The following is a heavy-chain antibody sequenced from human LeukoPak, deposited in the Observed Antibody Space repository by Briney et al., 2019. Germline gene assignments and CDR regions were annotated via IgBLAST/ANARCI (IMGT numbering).Heavy chain of an antibody. CDR1: GYTFTSYN. Sequence: ASENFSCKASGYTFTSYNINWGRQASGQGVEWMGWMNPNSDNTGYAQKVQGRVTMTRNTSISTAYMELSSLRSEDTAVYYGGAGRGSFDYWGQGTLVTVSS. J-gene: IGHJ4*02. CDR2: MNPNSDNT. CDR3: GAGRGSFDY. V-gene: IGHV1-8*01.